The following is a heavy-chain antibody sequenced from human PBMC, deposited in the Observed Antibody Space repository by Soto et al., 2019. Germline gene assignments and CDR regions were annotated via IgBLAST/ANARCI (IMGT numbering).Heavy chain of an antibody. CDR1: GDSISSSIW. Sequence: SETLSLTCAVSGDSISSSIWWSWVRQPPGKGLEWIGDIYHSGSTNYNPSLKSRVTLSVDKSKNHFSLTLTSVTAADTAVYYCARVGYSYGYYSGYDLNFDYWGQGTLVPVSS. CDR3: ARVGYSYGYYSGYDLNFDY. CDR2: IYHSGST. D-gene: IGHD5-18*01. V-gene: IGHV4-4*02. J-gene: IGHJ4*02.